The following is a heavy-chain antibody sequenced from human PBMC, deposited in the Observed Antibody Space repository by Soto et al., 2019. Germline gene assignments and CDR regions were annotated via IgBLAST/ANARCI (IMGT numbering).Heavy chain of an antibody. V-gene: IGHV4-30-4*01. J-gene: IGHJ4*02. Sequence: SETLSLTCTVSGGSISSGDYYWSWIRQPPGKGLEWIGYIYYSGSTYYNPSLKSRVTISVDTSKNQFSLKLSSVTAADTAVYYCARATTYYYDSKVPWYFDYWGQGTLVTVSS. CDR3: ARATTYYYDSKVPWYFDY. CDR2: IYYSGST. CDR1: GGSISSGDYY. D-gene: IGHD3-22*01.